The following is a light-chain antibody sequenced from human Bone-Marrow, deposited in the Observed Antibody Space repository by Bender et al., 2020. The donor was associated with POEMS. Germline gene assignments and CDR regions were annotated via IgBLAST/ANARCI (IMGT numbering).Light chain of an antibody. CDR2: EGA. V-gene: IGLV2-23*01. Sequence: QSALTQPASVSGSPGQSITISCTGTDSDVGIYSRVSWYQQLPGNAPKLIIYEGAKRPSGVSSRFSASWSGNTTSLTISGLQPEDDGIYYCSSFTNSVLFGGGTKLTVL. CDR1: DSDVGIYSR. J-gene: IGLJ2*01. CDR3: SSFTNSVL.